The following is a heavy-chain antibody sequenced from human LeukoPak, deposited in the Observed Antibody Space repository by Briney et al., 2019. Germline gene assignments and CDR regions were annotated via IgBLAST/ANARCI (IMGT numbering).Heavy chain of an antibody. CDR1: GGSFSGYY. D-gene: IGHD6-6*01. J-gene: IGHJ6*02. CDR2: INHSGST. Sequence: SETLSLTCAVYGGSFSGYYWSWIRQPPGKGLEWIGEINHSGSTNYNPSLESRVTLSVDTSKNQFSLRLTSVTAADTAVYFCATNGLHSSSSRNYYYSLDVWGQGTTVTVSS. V-gene: IGHV4-34*01. CDR3: ATNGLHSSSSRNYYYSLDV.